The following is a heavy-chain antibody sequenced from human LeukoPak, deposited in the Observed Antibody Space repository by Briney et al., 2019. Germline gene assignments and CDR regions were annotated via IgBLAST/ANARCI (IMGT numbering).Heavy chain of an antibody. CDR1: GFTFDDYA. Sequence: GGSLRLSCAASGFTFDDYAMHWVRQAPGKGLEWVSGISWNSGSIGYADSVKGRFTISRDNAKNSLYLQMNSPRAEDTALYYCAKGYYYGSGSPYYFDYWGQGTLVTVSS. V-gene: IGHV3-9*01. CDR3: AKGYYYGSGSPYYFDY. CDR2: ISWNSGSI. J-gene: IGHJ4*02. D-gene: IGHD3-10*01.